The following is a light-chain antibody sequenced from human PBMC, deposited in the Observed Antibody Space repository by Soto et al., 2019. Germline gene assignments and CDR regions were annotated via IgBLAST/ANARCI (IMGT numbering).Light chain of an antibody. CDR2: SNS. CDR3: AAWDDSMNAYV. J-gene: IGLJ1*01. Sequence: QSVLTQPPSAFGTPGQGVTISCSGSNSNIGSNTVNWYQQLPGTAPRLLIYSNSQRPSGVPDRFSGSKSGTSASLAISGLHSEDEADYYCAAWDDSMNAYVFGTGTKVTVL. CDR1: NSNIGSNT. V-gene: IGLV1-44*01.